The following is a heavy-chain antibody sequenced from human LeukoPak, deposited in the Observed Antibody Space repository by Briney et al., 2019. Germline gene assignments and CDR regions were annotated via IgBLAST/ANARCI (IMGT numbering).Heavy chain of an antibody. D-gene: IGHD6-25*01. Sequence: GGSLRLSCAASGFNFSPCAMTWLPQAPGKGLEWVSTITAGTTHIYYADSVKGRFTTSRDDAKTSLYLQLSSLRTEDTAVYYCARDGSGWARDYWGQGTLVTVSS. CDR1: GFNFSPCA. V-gene: IGHV3-21*01. CDR3: ARDGSGWARDY. J-gene: IGHJ4*02. CDR2: ITAGTTHI.